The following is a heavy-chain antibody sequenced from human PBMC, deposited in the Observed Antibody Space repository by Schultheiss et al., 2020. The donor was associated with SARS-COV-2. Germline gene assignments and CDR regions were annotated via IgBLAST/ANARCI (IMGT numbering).Heavy chain of an antibody. CDR2: IYYSGSV. CDR3: AIGTHYDAFDI. CDR1: GGSFSGYY. J-gene: IGHJ3*02. Sequence: SETLSLTCAVYGGSFSGYYWSWIRQHPGKGLEWIGYIYYSGSVYYNPSLKSRVTISVDTSKNQFSLKLSSVTAADTAVYYCAIGTHYDAFDIWGQGTMVTVSS. V-gene: IGHV4-59*01.